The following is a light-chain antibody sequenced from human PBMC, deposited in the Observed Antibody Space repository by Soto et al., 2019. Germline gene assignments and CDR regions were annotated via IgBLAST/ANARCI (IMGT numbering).Light chain of an antibody. CDR2: DNN. CDR3: ATWDSSLSGEV. CDR1: RSNIGNNY. Sequence: QSVLTQPPSVSAAPGQRVTLSCSGSRSNIGNNYVSWYQQLPGTAPKLLIYDNNQRPSGIPDRFSGSKSGTSATLGITGLQTGDEADYHCATWDSSLSGEVFGGGTKVTVL. V-gene: IGLV1-51*01. J-gene: IGLJ2*01.